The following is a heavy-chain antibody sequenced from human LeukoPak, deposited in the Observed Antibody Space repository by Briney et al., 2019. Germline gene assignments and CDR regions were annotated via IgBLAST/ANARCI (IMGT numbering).Heavy chain of an antibody. CDR1: GYSFINYW. J-gene: IGHJ4*02. V-gene: IGHV5-51*01. CDR2: IYPGDSDT. CDR3: ARPPSRDGYNLGY. D-gene: IGHD5-24*01. Sequence: GESLKISCKGSGYSFINYWIGWVRQMPGKGLEWMGIIYPGDSDTRYSPSFQGQVTISADKSISTAYLQWSSLKASDTAMYYCARPPSRDGYNLGYWGQGTLVTVSS.